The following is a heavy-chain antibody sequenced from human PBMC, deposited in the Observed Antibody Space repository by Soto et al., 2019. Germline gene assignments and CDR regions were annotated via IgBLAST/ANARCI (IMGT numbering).Heavy chain of an antibody. CDR3: AKARRDFWSGFFVSGMDV. V-gene: IGHV3-7*03. CDR1: GFTFSDYL. Sequence: GGSLRLSCAASGFTFSDYLMTWARQAPGKGLEWVATIKQDGNEQYYVDSVKGRFTISRDNPKNSLYLQMNSLRAEDTAVYYCAKARRDFWSGFFVSGMDVWGQGTTVTVSS. J-gene: IGHJ6*02. CDR2: IKQDGNEQ. D-gene: IGHD3-3*01.